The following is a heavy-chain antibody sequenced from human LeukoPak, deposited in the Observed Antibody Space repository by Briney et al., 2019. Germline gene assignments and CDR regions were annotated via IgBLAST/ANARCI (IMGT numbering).Heavy chain of an antibody. V-gene: IGHV4-34*01. Sequence: PSETLSLTCAVYGGSFSGYYWSWIRQPPGKGLEWIGEINHSGSTNYNPSLKSRVTISVDTSKNQFSLKLSSVTAADTAVYYCARWGGSPPWYYYYGMDVWGQGTTVTVSS. D-gene: IGHD1-26*01. J-gene: IGHJ6*02. CDR2: INHSGST. CDR3: ARWGGSPPWYYYYGMDV. CDR1: GGSFSGYY.